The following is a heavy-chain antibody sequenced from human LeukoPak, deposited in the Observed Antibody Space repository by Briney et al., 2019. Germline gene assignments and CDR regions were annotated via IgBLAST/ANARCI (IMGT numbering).Heavy chain of an antibody. J-gene: IGHJ4*02. CDR2: IYHSGTT. CDR1: GYSISTGSY. Sequence: PSETLSLTCAVSGYSISTGSYWVWIRQPPGKGLEWIGSIYHSGTTYYNPSLKSRVTISVDTSKNQFSLILRSVTAPDTAVYYCAGDLAYNYGLGDFDYWGQGTLVTVSS. V-gene: IGHV4-38-2*02. D-gene: IGHD3-10*01. CDR3: AGDLAYNYGLGDFDY.